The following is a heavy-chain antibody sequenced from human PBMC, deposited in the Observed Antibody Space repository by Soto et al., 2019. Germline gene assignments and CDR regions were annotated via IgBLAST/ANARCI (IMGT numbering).Heavy chain of an antibody. J-gene: IGHJ4*02. V-gene: IGHV3-53*01. CDR1: GFTVSSNY. D-gene: IGHD4-17*01. Sequence: EVHLVESGGGLIQPGGSLRLSCAASGFTVSSNYMSWVRQAPGKGLEWVSVIYSGGSTYYADSVKGRFTISRDNSKNTLYLQMNSLRAEDTAVYYCARAADDYGMYYFDYWGQGTLVTVSS. CDR2: IYSGGST. CDR3: ARAADDYGMYYFDY.